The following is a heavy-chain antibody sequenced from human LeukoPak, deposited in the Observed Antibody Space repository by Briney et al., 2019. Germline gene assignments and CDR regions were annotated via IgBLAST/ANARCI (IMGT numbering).Heavy chain of an antibody. CDR3: ARAYDFWRGYFDL. J-gene: IGHJ4*02. CDR1: GFTFSSYS. CDR2: ISSSSSYI. D-gene: IGHD3-3*01. Sequence: PGGSLRLSCAASGFTFSSYSMNLVRQAPGKGLEWVSSISSSSSYIYYADSVKGRFTISRDNAKNSLYLQMNSLRAEDTALYYCARAYDFWRGYFDLWGQGTLVTVSS. V-gene: IGHV3-21*01.